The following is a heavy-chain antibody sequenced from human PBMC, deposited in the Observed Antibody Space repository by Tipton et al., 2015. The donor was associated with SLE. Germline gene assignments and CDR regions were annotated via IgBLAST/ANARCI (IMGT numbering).Heavy chain of an antibody. D-gene: IGHD2-2*02. CDR2: IYYSGST. Sequence: TLSLTCTVSGGSISSSSYYWGWIRQPPGKGLEWIGSIYYSGSTYYNPSLKSRVTISVDTSKNQFSLKLSSVTAADTAVYYCARVGAAAAIDYWGQGTLVTVSS. J-gene: IGHJ4*02. V-gene: IGHV4-39*07. CDR3: ARVGAAAAIDY. CDR1: GGSISSSSYY.